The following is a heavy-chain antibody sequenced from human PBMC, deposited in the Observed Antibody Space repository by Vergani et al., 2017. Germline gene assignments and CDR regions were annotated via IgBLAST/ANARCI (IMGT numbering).Heavy chain of an antibody. D-gene: IGHD1-1*01. Sequence: QVQLVESEGGVVQPGRSLTLSCVASGFTLSSHGMHWVRQAPGKGLEWVAVIWYDGSNKYYGDSVKGRFTISRDNSKNTLYLQMNSLRVEDTAVYYCARWGNEKRLDSWGQGTLVTASS. J-gene: IGHJ5*01. CDR3: ARWGNEKRLDS. V-gene: IGHV3-33*01. CDR2: IWYDGSNK. CDR1: GFTLSSHG.